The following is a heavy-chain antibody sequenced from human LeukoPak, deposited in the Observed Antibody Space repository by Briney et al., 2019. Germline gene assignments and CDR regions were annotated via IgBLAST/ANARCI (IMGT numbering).Heavy chain of an antibody. J-gene: IGHJ4*02. V-gene: IGHV4-34*01. CDR2: INAGGST. CDR1: GGTFSGYY. CDR3: AREDCSGGDCTSIDY. Sequence: SETLSLTCAVYGGTFSGYYWSWVRQSQGKGLEWLGEINAGGSTNYNPSLESRVIISVDTSKNQFSLKMDSVRAADTAVYYCAREDCSGGDCTSIDYWGQGTLVTVSS. D-gene: IGHD2-15*01.